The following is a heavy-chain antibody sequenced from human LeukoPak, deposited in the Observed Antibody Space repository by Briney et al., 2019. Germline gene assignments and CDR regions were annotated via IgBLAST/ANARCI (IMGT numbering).Heavy chain of an antibody. J-gene: IGHJ4*02. Sequence: GGSLRLSCAASGFTFSSYEMNWVRQAPGKGLEWVSYISSSGSTIHYADSVKGRFTISRDNAKNSLYLQMNSLRAEDTAVYYCARDRYDKGGYHDYWGQGTLVTVSS. D-gene: IGHD3-22*01. V-gene: IGHV3-48*03. CDR2: ISSSGSTI. CDR3: ARDRYDKGGYHDY. CDR1: GFTFSSYE.